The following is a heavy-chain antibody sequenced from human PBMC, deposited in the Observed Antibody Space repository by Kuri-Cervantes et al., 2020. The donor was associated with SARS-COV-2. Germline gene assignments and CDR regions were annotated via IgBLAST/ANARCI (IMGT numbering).Heavy chain of an antibody. CDR2: MNPNSGNT. J-gene: IGHJ5*02. V-gene: IGHV1-8*03. D-gene: IGHD4-11*01. CDR1: GYTFTSYD. Sequence: GSLRLSCKASGYTFTSYDINWVRQATGQGLEWMGWMNPNSGNTGYAQKFQGRVTITRNTSISTAYMELSSLRSEDTAVYYCARAFSNYVDWFDPWGQGTLVTVSS. CDR3: ARAFSNYVDWFDP.